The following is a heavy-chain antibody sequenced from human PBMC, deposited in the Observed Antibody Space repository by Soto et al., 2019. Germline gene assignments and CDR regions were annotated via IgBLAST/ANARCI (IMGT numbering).Heavy chain of an antibody. D-gene: IGHD5-12*01. Sequence: PSETLSLTCTVSGGSISSSSYYWGWIRQPPGKGLEWIGSIYYSGSTYYNPSLKSRVTISVDTSKNQFSLKLSSVTAADTAMYYCARGGTIAVTTIGDYWGQGTLVTVSS. CDR2: IYYSGST. CDR3: ARGGTIAVTTIGDY. V-gene: IGHV4-39*01. CDR1: GGSISSSSYY. J-gene: IGHJ4*01.